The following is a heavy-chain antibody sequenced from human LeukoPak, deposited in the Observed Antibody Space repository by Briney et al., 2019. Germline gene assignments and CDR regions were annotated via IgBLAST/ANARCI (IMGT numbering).Heavy chain of an antibody. CDR1: GGTFISYA. CDR2: IIPIFGTA. Sequence: SVKVSCKASGGTFISYAISWVRQAPGQGLEWMGGIIPIFGTANYAQKFQGRVTITADESTSTAYMELSSLRSEDTAVYYCARHPRVGAQGVDYWGQGTLVTVSS. CDR3: ARHPRVGAQGVDY. V-gene: IGHV1-69*01. J-gene: IGHJ4*02. D-gene: IGHD1-26*01.